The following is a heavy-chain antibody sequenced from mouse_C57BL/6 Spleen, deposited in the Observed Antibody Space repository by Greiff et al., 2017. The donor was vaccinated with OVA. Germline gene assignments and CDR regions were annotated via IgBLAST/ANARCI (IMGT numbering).Heavy chain of an antibody. CDR3: ARSGIYYYGSSYDYFDY. Sequence: QVQLKESDAELVKPGASVKISCKVSGYTFTDHTIHWMKQRPEQGLEWIGYIYPRDGSTKYNEKFKGKATLTAAKSSSPAYMQLNSLTSEDSAVYFCARSGIYYYGSSYDYFDYWGQGTTLTVSS. D-gene: IGHD1-1*01. CDR2: IYPRDGST. J-gene: IGHJ2*01. CDR1: GYTFTDHT. V-gene: IGHV1-78*01.